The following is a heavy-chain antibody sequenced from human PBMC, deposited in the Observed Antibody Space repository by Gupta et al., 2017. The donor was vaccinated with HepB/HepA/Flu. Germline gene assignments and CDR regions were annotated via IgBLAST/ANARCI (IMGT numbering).Heavy chain of an antibody. Sequence: EVQLAESGGGLVQPGGSLRLSCAASGFTVSSYCMNWVRQAQGKGLVWVSRMNQHGSVINYADSVKGRFTISRDNTKNALYLQMNSLRAEDTAIYFCSRDTFGPYDYWGQGTLVTVSS. D-gene: IGHD2/OR15-2a*01. V-gene: IGHV3-74*01. CDR2: MNQHGSVI. CDR1: GFTVSSYC. CDR3: SRDTFGPYDY. J-gene: IGHJ4*02.